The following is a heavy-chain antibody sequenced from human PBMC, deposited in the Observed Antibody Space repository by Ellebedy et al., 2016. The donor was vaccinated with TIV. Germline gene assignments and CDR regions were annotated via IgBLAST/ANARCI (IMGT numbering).Heavy chain of an antibody. CDR3: ARDETQYSSTWHNYYYYYGMDV. D-gene: IGHD6-13*01. J-gene: IGHJ6*02. CDR2: AAYNGINK. V-gene: IGHV3-30-3*01. Sequence: GESLKISCVGSGFSFSTYSMHWVRQAPGKGLEWVAVAAYNGINKFYAEFVKGRFTISRDDSKDILDLQMTSLRPEDTALYYCARDETQYSSTWHNYYYYYGMDVWGQGTTVTVSS. CDR1: GFSFSTYS.